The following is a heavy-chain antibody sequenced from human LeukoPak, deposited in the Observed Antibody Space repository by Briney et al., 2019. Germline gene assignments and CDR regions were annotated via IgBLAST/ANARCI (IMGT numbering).Heavy chain of an antibody. CDR1: GYTFTRYN. CDR2: INTNTGNP. J-gene: IGHJ6*03. D-gene: IGHD3-10*01. CDR3: ARDWGGDTYYSYYMDV. V-gene: IGHV7-4-1*02. Sequence: ASVKLSCNASGYTFTRYNINWVRQAPGQGLECMGWINTNTGNPTYAQGFTGRFVFSLDTSVSTAYLQISSLKAEDTAVYYCARDWGGDTYYSYYMDVWGKGTTVTVSS.